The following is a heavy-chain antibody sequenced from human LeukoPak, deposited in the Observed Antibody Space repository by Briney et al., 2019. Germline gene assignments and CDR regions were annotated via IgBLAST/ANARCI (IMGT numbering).Heavy chain of an antibody. V-gene: IGHV3-7*01. J-gene: IGHJ4*02. CDR1: GFPFSGYW. CDR3: SRSLDY. Sequence: GGSLRLSCVASGFPFSGYWMDWVRQAPGKGMEWVANINQDGTNQYYAASVKGRFSISRDNAMNSLYLQMNSLRAEDTAVYYCSRSLDYLGQGALVTVSS. CDR2: INQDGTNQ.